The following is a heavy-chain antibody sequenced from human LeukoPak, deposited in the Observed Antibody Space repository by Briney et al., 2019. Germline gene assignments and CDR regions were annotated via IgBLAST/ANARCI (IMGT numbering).Heavy chain of an antibody. CDR1: GFTFSSYD. CDR3: ARLGDSSGYYDF. J-gene: IGHJ4*02. D-gene: IGHD3-22*01. CDR2: IVSSGSTI. Sequence: PGGSLRLSCAASGFTFSSYDMNWVRQAPGKGLEWVSYIVSSGSTIYYADSVKGRFTTSRDNAKNSLYLQMNSLRAEDTAVYYCARLGDSSGYYDFWGQGALVTVSS. V-gene: IGHV3-48*03.